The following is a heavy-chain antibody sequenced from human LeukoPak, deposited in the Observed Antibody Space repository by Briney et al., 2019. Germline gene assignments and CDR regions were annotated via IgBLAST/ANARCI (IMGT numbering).Heavy chain of an antibody. Sequence: PGGSLRLSCAASGFTFDDYAMNWVRQAPGKGLEWVSGINWNGDSTHYADSVKGRFTISRDNAKHSLYLQMNSLRAEDTALYYCARDKPGSWYPTHYFDYWGQGTLVTVSS. CDR1: GFTFDDYA. J-gene: IGHJ4*02. CDR3: ARDKPGSWYPTHYFDY. CDR2: INWNGDST. D-gene: IGHD6-13*01. V-gene: IGHV3-20*04.